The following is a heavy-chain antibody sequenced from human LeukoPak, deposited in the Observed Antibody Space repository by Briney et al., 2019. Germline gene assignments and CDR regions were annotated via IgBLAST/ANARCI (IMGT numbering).Heavy chain of an antibody. CDR3: ARLAPYYYGSGSYYSPYYYGMDV. CDR2: IHYTGGT. D-gene: IGHD3-10*01. V-gene: IGHV4-34*01. J-gene: IGHJ6*02. CDR1: GGSISGYY. Sequence: PSETLSLTCAVYGGSISGYYWSWIRQPPGKGLEWVGEIHYTGGTSYNPSLKSRATISIDTSKNQLSLKLSSVTAADTAVYYCARLAPYYYGSGSYYSPYYYGMDVWGQGTTVTVSS.